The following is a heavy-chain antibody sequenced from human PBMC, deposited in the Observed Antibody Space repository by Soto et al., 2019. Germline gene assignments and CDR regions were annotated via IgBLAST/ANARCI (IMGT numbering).Heavy chain of an antibody. J-gene: IGHJ6*02. V-gene: IGHV1-69*06. D-gene: IGHD3-3*01. CDR1: GGTFSSYA. CDR2: IIPIFGTA. Sequence: QVQLVQSGAEVKKPGSSVKVSCKASGGTFSSYAISWVRQAPGQGLEWMGGIIPIFGTANYAQKFQGRVTITADKSTSTAYMELSSLRSEDTAVYYCARDFTIFGVVTGYYYYGMDVWGQGTTVTVSS. CDR3: ARDFTIFGVVTGYYYYGMDV.